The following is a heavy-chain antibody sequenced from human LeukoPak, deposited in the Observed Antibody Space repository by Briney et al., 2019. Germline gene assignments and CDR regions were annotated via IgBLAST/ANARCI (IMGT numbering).Heavy chain of an antibody. V-gene: IGHV5-51*01. CDR2: IYPGDSDT. J-gene: IGHJ5*02. CDR3: ARWGIAAAGRFDTRVHRNWFDP. D-gene: IGHD6-13*01. Sequence: GESLKISCKGSGYRFTSYWIGWVRQMPGKGLEWMGIIYPGDSDTRYSPSFQGQVTISADKSISTAYLQWSSLKASDTAMYYCARWGIAAAGRFDTRVHRNWFDPWGQGTLVTVSS. CDR1: GYRFTSYW.